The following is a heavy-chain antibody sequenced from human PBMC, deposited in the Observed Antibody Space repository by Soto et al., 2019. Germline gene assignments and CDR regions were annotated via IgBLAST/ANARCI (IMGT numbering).Heavy chain of an antibody. D-gene: IGHD6-19*01. CDR2: ISYDGSSK. V-gene: IGHV3-30-3*01. CDR3: ARDTSPYSSGWHNRHFDY. Sequence: QVQLVESGGGVVQPGRSLRLSCAASGFTFSSYAMHWVRQAPGKGLEWVAIISYDGSSKYYADSVKGRFTISRDNSKNKLYLQMNSLRAEDTDVYYCARDTSPYSSGWHNRHFDYWGQVTLVTVSS. J-gene: IGHJ4*02. CDR1: GFTFSSYA.